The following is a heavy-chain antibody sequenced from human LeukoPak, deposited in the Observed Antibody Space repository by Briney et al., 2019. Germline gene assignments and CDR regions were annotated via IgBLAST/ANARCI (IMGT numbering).Heavy chain of an antibody. CDR1: GFTFSSYW. V-gene: IGHV3-48*01. J-gene: IGHJ3*02. D-gene: IGHD5-24*01. CDR3: ARSEMAAFDI. Sequence: GGSLRLSCAASGFTFSSYWMSWVRQAPGKGLEWVSYISSSSSTIYYADSVKGRFTISRDNAKNSLYLQMNSLRAEDTAVYYCARSEMAAFDIWGQGTMVTVSS. CDR2: ISSSSSTI.